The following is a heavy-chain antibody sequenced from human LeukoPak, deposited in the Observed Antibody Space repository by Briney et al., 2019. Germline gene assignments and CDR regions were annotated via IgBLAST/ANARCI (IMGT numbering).Heavy chain of an antibody. CDR1: GFTFTSYA. J-gene: IGHJ5*01. V-gene: IGHV3-23*01. Sequence: QPGGSLRLSCAASGFTFTSYAMTWVRQAPGKGLEWVSGINGGGGNTYYADSVKGRFTISRDNSKNTLYPQMNSLRAEDTALYYCAKVAHGGDRFDSWGQGTLVTVSS. D-gene: IGHD2-21*02. CDR3: AKVAHGGDRFDS. CDR2: INGGGGNT.